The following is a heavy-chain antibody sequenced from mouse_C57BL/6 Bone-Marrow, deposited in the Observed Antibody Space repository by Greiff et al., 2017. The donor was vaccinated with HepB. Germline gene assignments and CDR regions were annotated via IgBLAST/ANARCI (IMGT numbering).Heavy chain of an antibody. CDR2: IDPSDSYT. Sequence: QVQLQQPGAELVKPGASVKLSCKASGYTFTSYWMQWVKQRPGQGLELIGEIDPSDSYTNYNQKFKGKATLTVDTSSSTAYMQLSSLTSEDSAVYYCARGYGYDEGYYFDYWGQGTTLTVSS. J-gene: IGHJ2*01. V-gene: IGHV1-50*01. D-gene: IGHD2-2*01. CDR1: GYTFTSYW. CDR3: ARGYGYDEGYYFDY.